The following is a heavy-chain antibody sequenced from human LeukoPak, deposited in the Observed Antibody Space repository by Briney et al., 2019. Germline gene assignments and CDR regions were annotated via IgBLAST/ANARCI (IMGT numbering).Heavy chain of an antibody. D-gene: IGHD3-22*01. V-gene: IGHV4-39*07. J-gene: IGHJ4*02. CDR3: TRDVPRSSGYPDN. Sequence: PSETLSLTCTVSGGSISSSSCYWGWIRQPPGKGLEWIGSIYYSGSTYYNPSLKSRVAISVDTSKNQFSLTVSSVTAADTAVYYCTRDVPRSSGYPDNWGQGTLVTVSS. CDR2: IYYSGST. CDR1: GGSISSSSCY.